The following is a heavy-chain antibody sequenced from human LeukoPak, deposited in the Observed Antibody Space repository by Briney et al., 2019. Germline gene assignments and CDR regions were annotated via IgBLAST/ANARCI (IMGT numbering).Heavy chain of an antibody. Sequence: SETLSLTCSVSGGSINTYYWSWIRQSPGKALEWIGNIDNSGGNTDYNPSLRSRVTISVDTSKNQFSLKLSSVTAADTAVYYCARDPGPGGYDSSGYYPFDYWGQGTLVTVSS. V-gene: IGHV4-59*13. CDR2: IDNSGGNT. J-gene: IGHJ4*02. D-gene: IGHD3-22*01. CDR1: GGSINTYY. CDR3: ARDPGPGGYDSSGYYPFDY.